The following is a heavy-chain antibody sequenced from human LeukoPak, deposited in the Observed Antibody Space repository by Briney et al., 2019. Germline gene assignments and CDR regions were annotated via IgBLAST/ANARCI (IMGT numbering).Heavy chain of an antibody. V-gene: IGHV1-8*01. CDR3: AREGCSSTSCYPPDWFDP. J-gene: IGHJ5*02. Sequence: GASVKVSCKASGYTFTSYDINWVRQATGQGLEWMGWMNPNSGNTGYAQKFQGRVTITADESTSTAYMELSSLRSEDTAVYYCAREGCSSTSCYPPDWFDPWGQGTLVTVSS. D-gene: IGHD2-2*01. CDR1: GYTFTSYD. CDR2: MNPNSGNT.